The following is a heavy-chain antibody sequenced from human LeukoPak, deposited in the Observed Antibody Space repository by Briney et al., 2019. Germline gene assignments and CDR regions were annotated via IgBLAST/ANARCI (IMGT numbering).Heavy chain of an antibody. V-gene: IGHV3-66*01. Sequence: PGGSLRLSCAASGFTVSSNYMSWVRQAPGKGLEWVSVIYSGGSTYYADSVKGRFTISRDNSKNTLYLRMNSLRAEDTAVYYCAREGDDFSYFDYWGQGTLVTVSS. J-gene: IGHJ4*02. CDR3: AREGDDFSYFDY. CDR1: GFTVSSNY. CDR2: IYSGGST. D-gene: IGHD3-3*01.